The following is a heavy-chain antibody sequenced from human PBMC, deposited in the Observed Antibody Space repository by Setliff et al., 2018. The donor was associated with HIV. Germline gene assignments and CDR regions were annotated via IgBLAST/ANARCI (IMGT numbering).Heavy chain of an antibody. CDR1: SGSFSGYY. CDR3: ARHYYDILTVSLKEFDP. V-gene: IGHV4-34*01. CDR2: INHGGST. J-gene: IGHJ5*02. Sequence: LSLTCAVYSGSFSGYYWSWIRQSPGKGLEWIGEINHGGSTKYNPSFKSRLAMSVDTSKQQFSLKLNSVTAADTAVYYCARHYYDILTVSLKEFDPWGQGTLVTVSS. D-gene: IGHD3-9*01.